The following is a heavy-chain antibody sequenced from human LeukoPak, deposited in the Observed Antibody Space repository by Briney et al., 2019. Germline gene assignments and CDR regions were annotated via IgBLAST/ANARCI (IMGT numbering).Heavy chain of an antibody. Sequence: ASVKVSCKVSGYTLTELSMHWVRQAPGKGLEWMGGFDPGDGETIYAQKFQGRVTMTEDTSTDTAYMELSSLRSEDTAVYYCARAGVAGIGKAFDYWGQGTLVTVSS. D-gene: IGHD6-19*01. CDR1: GYTLTELS. CDR3: ARAGVAGIGKAFDY. CDR2: FDPGDGET. V-gene: IGHV1-24*01. J-gene: IGHJ4*02.